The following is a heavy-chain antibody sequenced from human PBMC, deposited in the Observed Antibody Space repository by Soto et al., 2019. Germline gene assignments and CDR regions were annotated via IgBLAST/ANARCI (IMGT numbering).Heavy chain of an antibody. Sequence: ASVKVSCKASGYTFTSYGISWVRQAPGQGLEWMGWISAYNGNTNYTQKLQGRVTMTTDTSTSTAYMELRSLRSDDTAVYYWASLSVCYCYGPYYGMDFWAQGTTVTVSS. J-gene: IGHJ6*02. CDR3: ASLSVCYCYGPYYGMDF. CDR2: ISAYNGNT. CDR1: GYTFTSYG. D-gene: IGHD5-18*01. V-gene: IGHV1-18*01.